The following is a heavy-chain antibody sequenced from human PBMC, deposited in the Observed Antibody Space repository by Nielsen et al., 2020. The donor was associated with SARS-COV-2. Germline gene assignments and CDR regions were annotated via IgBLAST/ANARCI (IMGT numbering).Heavy chain of an antibody. V-gene: IGHV4-59*01. CDR1: GGSISSYY. D-gene: IGHD1-20*01. J-gene: IGHJ6*02. CDR3: ARDLTVAYYYGMDV. Sequence: SETLSLTCTVSGGSISSYYWSWIRQPPGKGLEWIGYIYYSGSTNYNPSPKSRVTISVDTSKNQFSLKLSSVTAADTAVYYCARDLTVAYYYGMDVWGQGTTVTVSS. CDR2: IYYSGST.